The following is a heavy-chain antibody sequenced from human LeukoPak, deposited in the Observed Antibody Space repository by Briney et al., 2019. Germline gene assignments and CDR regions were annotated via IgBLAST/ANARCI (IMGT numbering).Heavy chain of an antibody. CDR3: ASLMVRGPTWGLRTSNWFDP. D-gene: IGHD3-10*01. Sequence: KRSDTLSLTCTLSIRSMSSFYWIGTRHPRGRGGEGIGYIYYSGRNNYNPSLTSRVTISVDTSKNQFSLKLSSVTAANTAVYYCASLMVRGPTWGLRTSNWFDPWGQGTVVTVSS. CDR2: IYYSGRN. J-gene: IGHJ5*02. V-gene: IGHV4-59*07. CDR1: IRSMSSFY.